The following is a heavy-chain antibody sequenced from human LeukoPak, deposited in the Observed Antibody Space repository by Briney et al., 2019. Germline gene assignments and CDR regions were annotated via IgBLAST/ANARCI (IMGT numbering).Heavy chain of an antibody. J-gene: IGHJ6*03. D-gene: IGHD6-6*01. V-gene: IGHV4-59*08. CDR2: IYYSGST. CDR1: GGSISSYY. Sequence: TSETLSLTCTVSGGSISSYYWSWIRQPPGKGLEWIGYIYYSGSTNYNPSPKSRVTISVDTSKNQFSLKLSSVTAADTAVYYCARHPARPGYYYYYMDVWGKGTTVTVSS. CDR3: ARHPARPGYYYYYMDV.